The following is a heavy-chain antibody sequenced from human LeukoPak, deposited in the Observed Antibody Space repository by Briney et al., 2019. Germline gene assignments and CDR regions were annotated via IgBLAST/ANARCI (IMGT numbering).Heavy chain of an antibody. V-gene: IGHV4-59*01. CDR1: GGSISSYY. Sequence: SETLSLTCTVSGGSISSYYWSWIRQPPGKGLEWIGYIYYSGSTNYNPSLKSRVTISVDTSKNQFFLKLSSVTAADTAVYYCASGIVDCSGGSCYEWFDPWGQGTLVTVSS. CDR3: ASGIVDCSGGSCYEWFDP. CDR2: IYYSGST. J-gene: IGHJ5*02. D-gene: IGHD2-15*01.